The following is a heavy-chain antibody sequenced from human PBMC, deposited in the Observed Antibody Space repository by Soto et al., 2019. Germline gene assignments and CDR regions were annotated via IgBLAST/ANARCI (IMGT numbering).Heavy chain of an antibody. V-gene: IGHV1-69*06. Sequence: SVKVSCKASGGTFSSYAIGWVRQAPGQGLEWMGGIIPIFGTANYAQKFQGRVTITADKSTSTAYMELSSLRSEDTAVYYCASRYIDGYSMYNWFDPWGQGTLVTVSS. CDR2: IIPIFGTA. CDR1: GGTFSSYA. CDR3: ASRYIDGYSMYNWFDP. J-gene: IGHJ5*02. D-gene: IGHD4-4*01.